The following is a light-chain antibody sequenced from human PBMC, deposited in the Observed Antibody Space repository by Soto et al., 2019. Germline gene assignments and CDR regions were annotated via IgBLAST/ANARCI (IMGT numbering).Light chain of an antibody. CDR3: QQYDNESWT. CDR1: QSLTTW. J-gene: IGKJ1*01. V-gene: IGKV1-5*03. CDR2: NAS. Sequence: DIQMTQSPSTLSASVGDRVIITCRASQSLTTWLAWYQQKPGKAPNLLIYNASTLKSGVPSRFSGSGSGTEFTLTISSLQPDDFATYYCQQYDNESWTFGQGTKVEIK.